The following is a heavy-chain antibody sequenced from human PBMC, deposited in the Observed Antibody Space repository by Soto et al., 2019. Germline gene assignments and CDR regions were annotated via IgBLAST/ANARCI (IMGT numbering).Heavy chain of an antibody. CDR1: GFTFSSYS. D-gene: IGHD4-17*01. J-gene: IGHJ4*02. CDR2: ISSSSSYI. CDR3: AREAYTVRVYFDY. V-gene: IGHV3-21*01. Sequence: EVQLVESGGGLVKPGGSLRLSCAASGFTFSSYSMNWVRQAPGKGLEWVSSISSSSSYIYYADSVKGRFTISRDNAKNSLYLQMNSLRAEDTAVYYCAREAYTVRVYFDYWGQGTLVTVSS.